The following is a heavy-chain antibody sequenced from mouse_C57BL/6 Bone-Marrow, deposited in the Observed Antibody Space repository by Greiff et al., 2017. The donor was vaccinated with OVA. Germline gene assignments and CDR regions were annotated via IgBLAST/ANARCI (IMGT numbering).Heavy chain of an antibody. CDR2: ISSGSSTI. V-gene: IGHV5-17*01. CDR1: GFTFSDYG. Sequence: DVKLVESGGGLVKPGGSLKLSCAASGFTFSDYGMHWVRQAPEKGLEWVAYISSGSSTIYYADTVKGRFTISRDNAKNTLFLQMTSLRSEDTAMYYCARINQNAMDYWGQGTSVTVSS. D-gene: IGHD6-1*01. J-gene: IGHJ4*01. CDR3: ARINQNAMDY.